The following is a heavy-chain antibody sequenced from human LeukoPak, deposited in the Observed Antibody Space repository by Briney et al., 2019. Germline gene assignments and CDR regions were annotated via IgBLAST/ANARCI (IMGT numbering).Heavy chain of an antibody. CDR3: AAPGSYYYGSSGYYSAFDF. V-gene: IGHV1-24*01. CDR1: GYTLSELS. D-gene: IGHD3-22*01. CDR2: FDPEDHKA. Sequence: AASVKVSCKVSGYTLSELSMHWVRQALGKGLEWLGGFDPEDHKAIYAQRFQGRVTMTADTSTDTVYMELNSLRSEDTAVYYCAAPGSYYYGSSGYYSAFDFWGQGTMVTVSS. J-gene: IGHJ3*01.